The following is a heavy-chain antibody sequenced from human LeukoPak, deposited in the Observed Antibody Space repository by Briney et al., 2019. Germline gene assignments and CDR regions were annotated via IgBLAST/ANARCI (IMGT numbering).Heavy chain of an antibody. CDR2: IKQDGSEK. CDR3: ARATIGADSYYYYMDV. D-gene: IGHD3-9*01. CDR1: GFTFSNNA. V-gene: IGHV3-7*04. Sequence: GGSLRVSCTASGFTFSNNAMSWVRQAPGKGLEWVANIKQDGSEKFYVDSVKGRFTISRDNAKNSLYLQMNTLRAEDTAVYYCARATIGADSYYYYMDVWGKGTTVTVSS. J-gene: IGHJ6*03.